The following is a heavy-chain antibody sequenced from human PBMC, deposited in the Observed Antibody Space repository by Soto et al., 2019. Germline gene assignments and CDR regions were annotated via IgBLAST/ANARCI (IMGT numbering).Heavy chain of an antibody. CDR3: ARDRGYDILTGYNWFDP. CDR1: GYTFTSYA. Sequence: QVQLVQSGAEVKKPGASVKVSCKASGYTFTSYAMHWVRQAPGQRLEWMGWINAGNGNTKYSQKFQGRVTITRDTSASTAYMELSSLRSEDTAVYYCARDRGYDILTGYNWFDPWGQGTLVTVSS. V-gene: IGHV1-3*01. CDR2: INAGNGNT. D-gene: IGHD3-9*01. J-gene: IGHJ5*02.